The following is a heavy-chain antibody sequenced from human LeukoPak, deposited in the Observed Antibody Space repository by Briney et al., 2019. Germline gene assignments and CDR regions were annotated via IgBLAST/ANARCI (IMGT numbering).Heavy chain of an antibody. CDR3: VRDARGAGEPDY. CDR1: SGSLTSFY. J-gene: IGHJ4*02. V-gene: IGHV4-4*07. Sequence: KTSETLSLTCTVSSGSLTSFYWSWIRQPAGKGLEWIGRIYSSGITNYNPSLKSRVTMSVVSSNSQFSLKLTSVTAADTAVYYCVRDARGAGEPDYWGQGTLVTVSS. CDR2: IYSSGIT. D-gene: IGHD1-14*01.